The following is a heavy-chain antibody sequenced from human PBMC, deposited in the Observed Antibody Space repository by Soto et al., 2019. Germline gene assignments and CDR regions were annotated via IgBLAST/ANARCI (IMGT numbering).Heavy chain of an antibody. Sequence: PGGSLRLSCAASGFGFSDYYMTWIRQAPGKGLECVSYISGSSTTKYYADSVKGRFTISRDNTKNSLFLHMNSLTTEDTGVYYYGSGIKTYIYYFDYWGQGTLVTVSS. CDR2: ISGSSTTK. D-gene: IGHD3-10*01. J-gene: IGHJ4*02. V-gene: IGHV3-11*01. CDR1: GFGFSDYY. CDR3: GSGIKTYIYYFDY.